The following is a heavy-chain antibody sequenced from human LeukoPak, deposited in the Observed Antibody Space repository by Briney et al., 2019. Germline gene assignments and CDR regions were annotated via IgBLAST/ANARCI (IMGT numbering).Heavy chain of an antibody. CDR2: ISWNSGNV. V-gene: IGHV3-9*01. CDR1: GFSFNDYA. J-gene: IGHJ1*01. D-gene: IGHD4-17*01. Sequence: QPGGSLRLSCAASGFSFNDYAMHWVRQAPGKGLEWVAGISWNSGNVGYGDSVQGRFAISRDNAKNSLYLQMNSLRAEDTALYYCAKDRDYGDYDSPQYFQHWGQGTLVTVSS. CDR3: AKDRDYGDYDSPQYFQH.